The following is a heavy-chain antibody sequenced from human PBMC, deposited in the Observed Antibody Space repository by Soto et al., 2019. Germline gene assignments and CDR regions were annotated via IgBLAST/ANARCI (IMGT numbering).Heavy chain of an antibody. J-gene: IGHJ5*02. CDR1: GFSVSSNY. CDR2: HYSGGST. D-gene: IGHD1-26*01. CDR3: ARHRHPRGTVGATSPLDP. Sequence: GGPLRLSGSISGFSVSSNYLSWVRQAPGKGLEWVSVHYSGGSTYYADSVQGRFTISRDKSNNTLYLQMRRVRAEDTAVYFCARHRHPRGTVGATSPLDPWGQGTQVTVSS. V-gene: IGHV3-53*01.